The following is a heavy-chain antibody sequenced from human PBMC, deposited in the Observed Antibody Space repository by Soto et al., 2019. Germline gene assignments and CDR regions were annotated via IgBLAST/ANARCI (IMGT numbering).Heavy chain of an antibody. V-gene: IGHV3-23*01. J-gene: IGHJ4*02. Sequence: GGSLRLSCAASGFTFSSYAMSWVRQAPGKGLEWVSAISGSGGSTYYADSVKGRFTISRDNSKNTLYLQMNSLRAEDTAVYYCAKSLIELRYFDWLLDFDYWGQGTLVTVSS. CDR2: ISGSGGST. CDR1: GFTFSSYA. CDR3: AKSLIELRYFDWLLDFDY. D-gene: IGHD3-9*01.